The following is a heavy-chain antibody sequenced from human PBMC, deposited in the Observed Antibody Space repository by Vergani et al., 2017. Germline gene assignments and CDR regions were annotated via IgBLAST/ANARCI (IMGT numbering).Heavy chain of an antibody. Sequence: EVQLVESGGGLVKPGGSLRLSCAASGFTFSTYSMNWVRQAPGKGLEWVSSISSSSSYIYYADSVKGRFTISRDNAKNSLYLQMNSLRAEDTAVYYCEGTYFYDSSGYYGYWGQGSLVTVSS. CDR1: GFTFSTYS. CDR2: ISSSSSYI. CDR3: EGTYFYDSSGYYGY. J-gene: IGHJ4*02. D-gene: IGHD3-22*01. V-gene: IGHV3-21*01.